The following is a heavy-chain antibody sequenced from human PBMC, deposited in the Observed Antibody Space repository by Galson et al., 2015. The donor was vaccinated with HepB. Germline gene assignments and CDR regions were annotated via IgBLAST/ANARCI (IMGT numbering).Heavy chain of an antibody. CDR3: AKGYGGSCYSYIHY. CDR1: GITFSNYA. J-gene: IGHJ4*02. CDR2: ICGSDDTT. D-gene: IGHD2-15*01. V-gene: IGHV3-23*01. Sequence: SLRLSCAASGITFSNYAMIWVRQAPGKGLEWVSTICGSDDTTFYADSVKGRFTISRDNSKNTLDLQMNSLRAEDTALYYCAKGYGGSCYSYIHYVGQGTLVTVSS.